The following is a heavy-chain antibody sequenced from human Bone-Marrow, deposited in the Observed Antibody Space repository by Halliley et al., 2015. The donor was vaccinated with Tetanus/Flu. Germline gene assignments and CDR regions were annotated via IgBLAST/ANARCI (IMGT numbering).Heavy chain of an antibody. CDR2: IDRDDDK. CDR1: GFSLSTGGMR. CDR3: TRMDV. J-gene: IGHJ6*02. Sequence: LVKPSQTLTLTCSFSGFSLSTGGMRVSWIRQPPGKALEWLARIDRDDDKFYSTSLKTRLTISKDSSKNQVVLRLTNMDPADTATYYCTRMDVWGQGTTVTVS. V-gene: IGHV2-70*04.